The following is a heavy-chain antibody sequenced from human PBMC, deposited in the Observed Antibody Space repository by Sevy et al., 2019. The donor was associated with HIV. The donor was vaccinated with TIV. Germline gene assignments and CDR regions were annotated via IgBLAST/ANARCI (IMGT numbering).Heavy chain of an antibody. J-gene: IGHJ4*02. V-gene: IGHV3-23*01. CDR3: AREGCTRPHGL. Sequence: GGSLRLSCVASGFNFNIYRMSWVRQAPGKGLEWVSTLSFGCGRINHADSVQGRFTMSRDDSKKTVYLEMNSLRAEDKAVYYCAREGCTRPHGLWGQGTLVTVSS. CDR2: LSFGCGRI. D-gene: IGHD2-8*01. CDR1: GFNFNIYR.